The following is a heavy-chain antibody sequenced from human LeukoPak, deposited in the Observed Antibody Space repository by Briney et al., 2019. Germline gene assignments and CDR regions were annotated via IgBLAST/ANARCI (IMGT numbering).Heavy chain of an antibody. V-gene: IGHV3-30*18. CDR3: AKVKEMYSSGSYYFDY. CDR1: GFTFSSYG. Sequence: PGRSLRLSCAASGFTFSSYGMHWVRQAPGKGLEWVAVIPYDGFNPYYADSVKGRFTISRDNSKNTLWLQMNSLRAEDTAVYYCAKVKEMYSSGSYYFDYWGQGTLVTVSS. CDR2: IPYDGFNP. D-gene: IGHD6-19*01. J-gene: IGHJ4*02.